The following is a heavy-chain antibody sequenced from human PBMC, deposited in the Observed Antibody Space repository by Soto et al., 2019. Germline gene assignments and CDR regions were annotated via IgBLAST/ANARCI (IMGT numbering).Heavy chain of an antibody. Sequence: TSATLSLTCTVSGGSVSGGSYFLSWVRQPPGKGLEWIGYFYYSGSTKYNPSLKSRVTILEDTSKNQFSLKLNSVTAADTAVYYCAREGRMGTFDYWGQGALVTVS. CDR1: GGSVSGGSYF. CDR2: FYYSGST. J-gene: IGHJ4*02. D-gene: IGHD1-1*01. CDR3: AREGRMGTFDY. V-gene: IGHV4-61*01.